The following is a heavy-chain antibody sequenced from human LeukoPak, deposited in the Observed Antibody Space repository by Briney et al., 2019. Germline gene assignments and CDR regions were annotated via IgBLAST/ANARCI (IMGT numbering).Heavy chain of an antibody. D-gene: IGHD3-10*01. CDR2: ISSSSSYI. CDR1: GFTFSSYS. CDR3: ARDAVGYGSGNIIPDY. J-gene: IGHJ4*02. Sequence: GGSLRLSCAASGFTFSSYSMNWVRQAPGKGLEWVSSISSSSSYIYYADSVKGRFTISRDNAKNSLYLQMNSLRAEDTAVYYCARDAVGYGSGNIIPDYWGQGTLVTVSS. V-gene: IGHV3-21*01.